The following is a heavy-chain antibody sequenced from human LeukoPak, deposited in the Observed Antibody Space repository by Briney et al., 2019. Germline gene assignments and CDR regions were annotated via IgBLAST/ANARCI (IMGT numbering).Heavy chain of an antibody. J-gene: IGHJ6*02. Sequence: GGSLRLSCAASGFTFSSHAMHWVRQAPGKGLVWVSRIKSDGTSINYADSVKGRSTISRDNAKNRLFLQMNSLRAEDTAVYFCARGHCSGGRCHSVGYYGMDVWGQGTTVTVSS. CDR2: IKSDGTSI. D-gene: IGHD2-15*01. V-gene: IGHV3-74*01. CDR3: ARGHCSGGRCHSVGYYGMDV. CDR1: GFTFSSHA.